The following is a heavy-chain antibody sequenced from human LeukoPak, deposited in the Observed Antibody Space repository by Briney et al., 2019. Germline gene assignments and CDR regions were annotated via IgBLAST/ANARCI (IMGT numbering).Heavy chain of an antibody. CDR2: IYYSGST. CDR1: GGSISSYY. J-gene: IGHJ4*02. CDR3: ARSRTTMVRGSPNWSFDY. V-gene: IGHV4-59*01. Sequence: SETLSLTCTVSGGSISSYYWSWIRQPPGKGLEWIGYIYYSGSTNYNPSLKCRVIISVDTSKNQFSLKLSSVTAADTAVYYCARSRTTMVRGSPNWSFDYWGQGILVTVSS. D-gene: IGHD3-10*01.